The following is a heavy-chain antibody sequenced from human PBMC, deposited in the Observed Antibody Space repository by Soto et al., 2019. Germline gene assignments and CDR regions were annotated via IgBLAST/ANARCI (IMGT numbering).Heavy chain of an antibody. CDR2: INHSGST. Sequence: SETLSLTCAVYGGSFSGYYWSWIRQPPGKGLEWIGEINHSGSTNYNPSLKSRVTISVDTSKNQFSLKLSSVTAADTAVYYCARAGLRNWFDPWGQGTLVTVSS. CDR1: GGSFSGYY. J-gene: IGHJ5*02. CDR3: ARAGLRNWFDP. V-gene: IGHV4-34*01.